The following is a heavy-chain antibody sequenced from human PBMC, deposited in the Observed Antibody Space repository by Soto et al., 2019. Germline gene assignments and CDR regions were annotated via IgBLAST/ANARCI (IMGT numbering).Heavy chain of an antibody. CDR1: GGSIISTRYY. CDR3: ASRGLNGDPFDY. D-gene: IGHD4-17*01. Sequence: SETLSLTCTVSGGSIISTRYYWGWIRQPPGKELKWIGTIFNSGTAYYNPSLKSRVTMSVDTYKSQFSLILRSVTAADTAVYYCASRGLNGDPFDYWGQGTLVTVSS. J-gene: IGHJ4*02. CDR2: IFNSGTA. V-gene: IGHV4-39*01.